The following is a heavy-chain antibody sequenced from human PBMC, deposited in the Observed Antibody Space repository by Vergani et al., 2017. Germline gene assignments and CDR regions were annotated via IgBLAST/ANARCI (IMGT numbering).Heavy chain of an antibody. J-gene: IGHJ5*02. Sequence: QVQLVESGGGVVQPGRSLRLSCAASGFTFNQSGMHWVRQAPGKGLEWVAVTWYDGNNKQYADSVKGRFTISRDNSKSTMYLQMNSLRDEDTGVYYCARDLRLLYNRLDPWGQGTLVTVSS. D-gene: IGHD1-14*01. CDR1: GFTFNQSG. V-gene: IGHV3-33*01. CDR2: TWYDGNNK. CDR3: ARDLRLLYNRLDP.